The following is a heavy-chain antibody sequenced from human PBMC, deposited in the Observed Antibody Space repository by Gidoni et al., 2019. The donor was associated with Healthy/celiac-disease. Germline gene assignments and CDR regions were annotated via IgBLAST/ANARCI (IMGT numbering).Heavy chain of an antibody. Sequence: QVQLQQWGAGLLKPSETLSLTCAVYGGSFSGYYWSWIRQPPGKGLEWIGEINHSGSTNSTPSLKSRVTISVDTSKNQFSLKLSSVTAADTAVYYCARYITMIVVARSTDAFDIWGQGTMVTVSS. CDR2: INHSGST. D-gene: IGHD3-22*01. V-gene: IGHV4-34*01. CDR1: GGSFSGYY. CDR3: ARYITMIVVARSTDAFDI. J-gene: IGHJ3*02.